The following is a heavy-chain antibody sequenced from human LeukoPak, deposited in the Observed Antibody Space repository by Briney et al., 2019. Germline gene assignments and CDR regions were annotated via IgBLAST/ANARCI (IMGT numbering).Heavy chain of an antibody. D-gene: IGHD1-26*01. Sequence: SETLSLTCTVSGGSISSYYWSWIRQPPGKGLEWIGYIYYSGSTNYNPSLKSRVTISVDTSKNQFSLKLSSVTAADTAVYYCARWNSGSSHFDYWGQGTLVTVSS. CDR3: ARWNSGSSHFDY. V-gene: IGHV4-59*01. CDR1: GGSISSYY. CDR2: IYYSGST. J-gene: IGHJ4*02.